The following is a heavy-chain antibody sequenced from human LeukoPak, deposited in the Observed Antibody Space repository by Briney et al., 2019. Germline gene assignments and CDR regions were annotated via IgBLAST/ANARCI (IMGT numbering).Heavy chain of an antibody. CDR3: ARARVNRNGNSAYFDY. CDR1: GGSFSGYY. Sequence: SETLSLTCAVYGGSFSGYYWSWIRQPPGKGLEWIGEINHSGSTNYNPSLKSRVTISVDTSKNQFSLKLSSVTAADTAVYYCARARVNRNGNSAYFDYWGQGTLVTVSS. D-gene: IGHD1-14*01. J-gene: IGHJ4*02. V-gene: IGHV4-34*01. CDR2: INHSGST.